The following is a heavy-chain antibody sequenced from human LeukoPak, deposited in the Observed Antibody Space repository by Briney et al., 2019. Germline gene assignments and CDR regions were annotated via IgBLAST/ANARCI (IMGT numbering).Heavy chain of an antibody. V-gene: IGHV4-59*01. J-gene: IGHJ4*02. CDR3: ARDTTVASGMQY. D-gene: IGHD6-19*01. CDR1: GGFISTFS. Sequence: SETLSLTCTVSGGFISTFSWSWIRQFPGKGLEWIGSIYIKSTNYNPSLKSRVAISVDTSKNQFSLRLDSVTTADTAVYYCARDTTVASGMQYWGQGTLVTVSS. CDR2: IYIKST.